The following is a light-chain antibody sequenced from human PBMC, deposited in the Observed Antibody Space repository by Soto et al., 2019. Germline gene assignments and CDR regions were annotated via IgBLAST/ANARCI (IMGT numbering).Light chain of an antibody. J-gene: IGKJ1*01. CDR1: QTISTW. CDR2: DAS. Sequence: DIQMTQSPSILSASVGDRVTITCRASQTISTWLAWYLQRPGKAPNLLIYDASSLERGVPSRFSGSGSGTDFTLTISSLQPDDSATYYCQQYNSYPWTFGQGTMADIK. CDR3: QQYNSYPWT. V-gene: IGKV1-5*01.